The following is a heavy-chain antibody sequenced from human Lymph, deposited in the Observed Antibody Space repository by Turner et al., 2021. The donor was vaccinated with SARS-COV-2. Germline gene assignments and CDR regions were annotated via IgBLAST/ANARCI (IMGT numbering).Heavy chain of an antibody. Sequence: EVQLVESGGGLIQPGGSLRLSCAASDFIVSSNYMTWVRQAQGKGLEWISIIYSGGSTFYADYVKGRFTITRDNSRNTLYLQMNSRRGEETAVYYCARVLPYGDYFDYWGQGTLVTVSS. CDR3: ARVLPYGDYFDY. CDR1: DFIVSSNY. CDR2: IYSGGST. D-gene: IGHD4-17*01. J-gene: IGHJ4*02. V-gene: IGHV3-53*01.